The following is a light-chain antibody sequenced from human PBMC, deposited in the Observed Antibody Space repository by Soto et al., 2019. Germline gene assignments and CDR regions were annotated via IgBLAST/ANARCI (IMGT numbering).Light chain of an antibody. CDR1: HLGVQS. V-gene: IGLV2-14*01. J-gene: IGLJ1*01. Sequence: LTQPPSVSVAPGQTAKITCGGSHLGVQSVHWYQQHPGEAPKLLIYEVTYRPSGVSDRFSGSKSAYTASLTISGLQPEDEADYYCSSYTASSTRVFGTGTKVTV. CDR2: EVT. CDR3: SSYTASSTRV.